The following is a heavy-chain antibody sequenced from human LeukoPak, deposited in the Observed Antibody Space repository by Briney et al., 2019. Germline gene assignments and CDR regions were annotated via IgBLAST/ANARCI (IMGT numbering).Heavy chain of an antibody. Sequence: KPSETLSLTCTVSGGSISSGSYYWAWIRQPPGKGLEWIGSIYYTGSTYYNPPLKSRVTISVDTSKNQFSLNLSSVTAADTSVYYCARQPVLGVFPHLGWFDPWGQGTLVTVSS. CDR2: IYYTGST. V-gene: IGHV4-39*01. CDR1: GGSISSGSYY. D-gene: IGHD3-16*01. J-gene: IGHJ5*02. CDR3: ARQPVLGVFPHLGWFDP.